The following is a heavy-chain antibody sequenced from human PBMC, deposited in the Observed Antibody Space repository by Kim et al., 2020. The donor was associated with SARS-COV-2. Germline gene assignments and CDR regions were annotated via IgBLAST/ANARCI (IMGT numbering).Heavy chain of an antibody. CDR3: AREGEGSDVFFDS. Sequence: YYADSVRARFTVTRDNAQKLVFLLLNSLRVEDTAVYYCAREGEGSDVFFDSWGQGTLVTVSS. J-gene: IGHJ4*02. V-gene: IGHV3-21*01.